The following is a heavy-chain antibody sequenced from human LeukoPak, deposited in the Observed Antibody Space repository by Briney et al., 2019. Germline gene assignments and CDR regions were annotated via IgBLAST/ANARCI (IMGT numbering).Heavy chain of an antibody. J-gene: IGHJ5*02. CDR2: IKGDGSTT. CDR3: GLGGVYPTGWFAP. V-gene: IGHV3-74*01. D-gene: IGHD5/OR15-5a*01. CDR1: GCTFSNYW. Sequence: GGSLRLSCAASGCTFSNYWMHWVRQAPGKGLVWVSGIKGDGSTTTYADSVNGRFTISRDNARNTLYLQMNSLRADDSAVYYCGLGGVYPTGWFAPWGQGTLVTVSS.